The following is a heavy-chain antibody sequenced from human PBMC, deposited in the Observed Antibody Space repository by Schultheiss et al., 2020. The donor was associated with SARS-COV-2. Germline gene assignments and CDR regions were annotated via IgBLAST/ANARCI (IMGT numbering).Heavy chain of an antibody. CDR3: ASNGGPIAAAGFFDY. CDR2: IWYDGSNK. V-gene: IGHV3-33*01. CDR1: GFTFSSYG. J-gene: IGHJ4*02. Sequence: GGSLRLSCAASGFTFSSYGMHWVRQAPGKGLEWVAVIWYDGSNKYYADSVKGRFTISRDNSKNTLYLQMNSLRAEDTAVYYCASNGGPIAAAGFFDYWGQGTLVTVSS. D-gene: IGHD6-13*01.